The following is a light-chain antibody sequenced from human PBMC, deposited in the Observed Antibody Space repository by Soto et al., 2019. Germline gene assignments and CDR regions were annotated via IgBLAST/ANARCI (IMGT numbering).Light chain of an antibody. CDR3: QSYDSSLSGGV. Sequence: QSVLTQPPSVSGAPGQRVTISCTGSSSNIGAGHDVHWYQQLPGTAPKLLIYGNNNRPSGVPDRFSGSKSGTSASLAITGLQADDEADYYCQSYDSSLSGGVFGGGTKVTVL. J-gene: IGLJ2*01. V-gene: IGLV1-40*01. CDR1: SSNIGAGHD. CDR2: GNN.